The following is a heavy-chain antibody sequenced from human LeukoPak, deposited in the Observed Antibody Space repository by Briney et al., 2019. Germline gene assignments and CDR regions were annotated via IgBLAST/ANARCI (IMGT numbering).Heavy chain of an antibody. J-gene: IGHJ2*01. CDR3: ARDRNYWYFDL. Sequence: SETLSLTCSVSGGALSSEIYYWNWIRQPAGKGLEWIGRVHTSGSSNYNLSLKGRVNISLDTSKRHFSLELTSVTAADTAVYYCARDRNYWYFDLWGRGTLVSVSS. V-gene: IGHV4-61*02. CDR1: GGALSSEIYY. CDR2: VHTSGSS.